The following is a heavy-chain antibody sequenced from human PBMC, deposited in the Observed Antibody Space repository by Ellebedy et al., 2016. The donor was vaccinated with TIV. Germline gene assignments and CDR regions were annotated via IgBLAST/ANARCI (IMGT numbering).Heavy chain of an antibody. J-gene: IGHJ5*02. CDR1: GYTFTSYY. V-gene: IGHV1-46*01. CDR3: ARDPSFSSGKYNWFDP. CDR2: INPSGGST. Sequence: ASVKVSCKASGYTFTSYYMHWVRQPPGQGLEWMGIINPSGGSTSYAQKFQGRVTMTRDTSTSTVYMELSRLRSEETAVYYCARDPSFSSGKYNWFDPWGQGTLVTVSS. D-gene: IGHD6-19*01.